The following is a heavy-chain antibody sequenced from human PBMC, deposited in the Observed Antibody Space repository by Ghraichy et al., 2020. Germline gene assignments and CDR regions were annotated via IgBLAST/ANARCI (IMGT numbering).Heavy chain of an antibody. CDR1: GGSISSGGYS. J-gene: IGHJ5*02. CDR2: IYHSGST. V-gene: IGHV4-30-2*01. CDR3: ARLGFCRGGSCYSGYNWFDH. Sequence: SETLSLTCTVSGGSISSGGYSWSWIRQPPGKGLEWIGYIYHSGSTYYNPSLKSRVTISVDRSKNQFSLKLSSVTAADTAVYYCARLGFCRGGSCYSGYNWFDHWGQGTLVTVSS. D-gene: IGHD2-15*01.